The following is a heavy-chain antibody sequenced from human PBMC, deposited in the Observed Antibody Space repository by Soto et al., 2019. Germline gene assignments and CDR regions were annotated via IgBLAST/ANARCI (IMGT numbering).Heavy chain of an antibody. CDR1: GYTFTSFP. V-gene: IGHV1-3*01. Sequence: QVHLVQSGAEVKKPGASVTVSCKASGYTFTSFPIHWVRQAPGQRLEWMGWINAGNGDTKYSQKFQGRVTVTRDTSASTAYMELISLRSEDTAVYYCTRAPRGEHWGQGTLVTVSS. J-gene: IGHJ1*01. CDR3: TRAPRGEH. CDR2: INAGNGDT. D-gene: IGHD2-21*01.